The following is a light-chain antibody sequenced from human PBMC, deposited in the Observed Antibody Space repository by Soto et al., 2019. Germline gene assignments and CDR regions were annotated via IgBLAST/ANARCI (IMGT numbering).Light chain of an antibody. J-gene: IGLJ3*02. CDR2: EVS. CDR3: SSYTSRTTLV. CDR1: SSDIGVYKF. Sequence: QSDLTQPASVSGSPGQSITISCTGTSSDIGVYKFVSWYQQHPGKAPSLVIYEVSYRTSGVSNRFSGSKSGNAASRSISGLHAEDEADYYCSSYTSRTTLVFGGGTKLTVL. V-gene: IGLV2-14*01.